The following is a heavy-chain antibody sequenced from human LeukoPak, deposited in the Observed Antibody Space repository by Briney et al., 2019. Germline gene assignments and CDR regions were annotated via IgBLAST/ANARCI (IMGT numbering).Heavy chain of an antibody. Sequence: PSETLSLTCTVSGGSISSYYWNWIRQPPGKGLEWIGYIYYNGSTSYNPSLKSRVTILVDTSKNQFSLKLSSVTAADTAVYYCARGLRYYYYMDVWGKGTTVTVSS. V-gene: IGHV4-59*01. J-gene: IGHJ6*03. CDR1: GGSISSYY. CDR3: ARGLRYYYYMDV. CDR2: IYYNGST.